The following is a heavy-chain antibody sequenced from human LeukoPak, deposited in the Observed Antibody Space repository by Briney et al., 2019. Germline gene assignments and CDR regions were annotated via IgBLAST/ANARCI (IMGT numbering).Heavy chain of an antibody. CDR1: GGSISSYY. V-gene: IGHV4-59*08. D-gene: IGHD4-17*01. CDR3: ASHYGDSYFGF. Sequence: SETLSLTCTVSGGSISSYYWSWIRQPPGNGLEWIGYIYYSGSTNYNPSLKSRVTISVDTSKNQFSLKLRSVTAADTAVYYCASHYGDSYFGFWGQGIQVTVSS. J-gene: IGHJ4*02. CDR2: IYYSGST.